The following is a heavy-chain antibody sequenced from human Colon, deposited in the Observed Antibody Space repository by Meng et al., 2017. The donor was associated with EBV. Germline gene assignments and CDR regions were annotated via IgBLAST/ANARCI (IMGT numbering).Heavy chain of an antibody. D-gene: IGHD3-10*01. CDR2: IHSSGST. CDR3: ARASYGSGSPLGESWFDP. V-gene: IGHV4-31*03. J-gene: IGHJ5*02. CDR1: RGAISSVGYY. Sequence: QWSRPVVARPSQPLSLTCMFSRGAISSVGYYWSWIRQHPGKGLEWIGDIHSSGSTYYNPSLRSRLTISVDTSKNQFSLKLSSVTAADTSVYYRARASYGSGSPLGESWFDPWGQGTLVTVSS.